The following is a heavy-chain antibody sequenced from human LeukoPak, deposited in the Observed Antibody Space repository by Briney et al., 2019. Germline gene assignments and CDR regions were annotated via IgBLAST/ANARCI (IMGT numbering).Heavy chain of an antibody. CDR1: GFTFSTYS. J-gene: IGHJ5*02. CDR3: AREVVVVAATDPYNWFDP. Sequence: PGGSLRLSWAASGFTFSTYSVHWVRQAPGEGLESVSSISSSSCYIYYADSVKGRFTISRDNAKNSLYLQMNSLRAEDTAVYYCAREVVVVAATDPYNWFDPWGQGTLVTVSS. D-gene: IGHD2-15*01. CDR2: ISSSSCYI. V-gene: IGHV3-21*01.